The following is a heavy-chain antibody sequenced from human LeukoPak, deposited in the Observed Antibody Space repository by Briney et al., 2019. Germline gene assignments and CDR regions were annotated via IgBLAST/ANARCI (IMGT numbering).Heavy chain of an antibody. J-gene: IGHJ4*02. CDR2: ISSSGSTI. CDR1: GFTFSSYE. V-gene: IGHV3-48*03. D-gene: IGHD6-19*01. CDR3: ARVGWYGYFDY. Sequence: GGSLRLSCAASGFTFSSYEMNWVRQAPGKGLEWVSYISSSGSTIYYADSVKGRFTISRDNAKNSLYLQMNSLRAEDTAVYYCARVGWYGYFDYCGQGTLVTVSS.